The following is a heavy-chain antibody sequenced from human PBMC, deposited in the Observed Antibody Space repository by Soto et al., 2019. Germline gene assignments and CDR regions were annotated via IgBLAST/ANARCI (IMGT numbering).Heavy chain of an antibody. Sequence: QLRLQESGSGLVKPSQTLSLTCAVSGGSISSGGYSWSWIRQPPGKGLEWLGYIYHSGSTYYNPSLKSRVSISVDRSKNQFSLKLSSVTAADTAVYYCARSMTTVTTNDYWGQGALVTVSS. V-gene: IGHV4-30-2*01. CDR1: GGSISSGGYS. CDR3: ARSMTTVTTNDY. D-gene: IGHD4-17*01. J-gene: IGHJ4*02. CDR2: IYHSGST.